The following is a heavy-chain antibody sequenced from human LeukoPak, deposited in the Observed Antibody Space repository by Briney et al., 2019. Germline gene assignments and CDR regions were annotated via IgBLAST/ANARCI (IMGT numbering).Heavy chain of an antibody. CDR2: ISGSGGST. Sequence: GGSLRLSCAASGFTFSSYAMSWVRQAPGKGLEWVSAISGSGGSTYYADSVKGRFTISRDNSKNTLYLQMNSLGAEDTAVYYCAKDSSQYGGYEYYFDYWGQGTLVTVSS. CDR3: AKDSSQYGGYEYYFDY. D-gene: IGHD5-12*01. J-gene: IGHJ4*02. CDR1: GFTFSSYA. V-gene: IGHV3-23*01.